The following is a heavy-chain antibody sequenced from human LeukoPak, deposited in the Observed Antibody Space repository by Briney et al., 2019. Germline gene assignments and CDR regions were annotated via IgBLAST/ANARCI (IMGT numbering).Heavy chain of an antibody. D-gene: IGHD6-13*01. Sequence: PSETLSLTCTVSGDSISNYHWSWIRQPPGKGLEWIGYIYHSGSTKYNPSLKSRVTISIDTSKHQFSLKLNSVTAADTAMYYCARGGDTSSWYAWFDPWGQGTLVTVSS. CDR1: GDSISNYH. CDR3: ARGGDTSSWYAWFDP. V-gene: IGHV4-59*01. J-gene: IGHJ5*02. CDR2: IYHSGST.